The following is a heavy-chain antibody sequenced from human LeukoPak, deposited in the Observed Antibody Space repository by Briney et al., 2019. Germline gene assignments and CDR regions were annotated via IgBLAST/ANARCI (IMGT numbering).Heavy chain of an antibody. D-gene: IGHD2-15*01. CDR1: GFTFGDFA. V-gene: IGHV3-49*04. Sequence: GGSLRLSCTASGFTFGDFAMSWVRQAPGKGLEWVGFIRSKAFGGTTEYAASVKGRFTISRDDSKSIAYLQVNSLETEDTAVYYCTRKIVGCDGFDIWGQGTMVTVSS. CDR2: IRSKAFGGTT. J-gene: IGHJ3*02. CDR3: TRKIVGCDGFDI.